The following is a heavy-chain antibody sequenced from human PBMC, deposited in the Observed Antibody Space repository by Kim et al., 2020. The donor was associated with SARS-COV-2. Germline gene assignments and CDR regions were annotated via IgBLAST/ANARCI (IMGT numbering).Heavy chain of an antibody. CDR3: ARDGATAMEGDYYGMDV. Sequence: LKRRVTISVDTSKNQFSLKLSSVTAADTAVYYCARDGATAMEGDYYGMDVWGQGTTVTVSS. V-gene: IGHV4-31*02. D-gene: IGHD5-18*01. J-gene: IGHJ6*02.